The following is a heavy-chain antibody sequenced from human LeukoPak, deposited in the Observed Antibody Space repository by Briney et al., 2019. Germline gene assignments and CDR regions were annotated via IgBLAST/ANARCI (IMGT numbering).Heavy chain of an antibody. J-gene: IGHJ6*03. Sequence: PGGSLRLSCAASGFTFSSYSMNWVRQAPGKGLEWVSYIRSSSSTIYYADSVKGRFTISRDNAKNSLYLQMNSLRAEDTAVYYCARFTYSSSWYPYYYYYMDVWGKGTTVTVSS. D-gene: IGHD6-13*01. CDR3: ARFTYSSSWYPYYYYYMDV. CDR1: GFTFSSYS. V-gene: IGHV3-48*04. CDR2: IRSSSSTI.